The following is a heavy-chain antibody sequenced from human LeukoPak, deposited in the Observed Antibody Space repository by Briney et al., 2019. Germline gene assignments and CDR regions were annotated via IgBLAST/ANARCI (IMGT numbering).Heavy chain of an antibody. V-gene: IGHV6-1*01. Sequence: SQTLSLTCAISRDSVSTNSAASHWVRQSPSRGLEWLGRTYYRSKWYSDYAVSVKGRITINPDTSKNQFSLQLNSVTPEDTAVYFCARAYHYAFDIWGQGALVTVSS. CDR1: RDSVSTNSAA. CDR3: ARAYHYAFDI. CDR2: TYYRSKWYS. D-gene: IGHD3/OR15-3a*01. J-gene: IGHJ4*02.